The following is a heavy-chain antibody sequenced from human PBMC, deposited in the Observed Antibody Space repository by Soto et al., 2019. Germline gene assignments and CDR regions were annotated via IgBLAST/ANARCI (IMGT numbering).Heavy chain of an antibody. CDR1: GFTFSNAW. J-gene: IGHJ3*02. CDR3: TTDRHSSSWMGDAFDI. CDR2: SKSKTDGGTT. V-gene: IGHV3-15*01. Sequence: PGGSLRLSGAACGFTFSNAWMSWVRQAPGKGLEWVGRSKSKTDGGTTDYAAPVTGRFTISRDDSKNTLYLQMNSLKTEDTAVYYCTTDRHSSSWMGDAFDIWGQGTMVTVSS. D-gene: IGHD6-13*01.